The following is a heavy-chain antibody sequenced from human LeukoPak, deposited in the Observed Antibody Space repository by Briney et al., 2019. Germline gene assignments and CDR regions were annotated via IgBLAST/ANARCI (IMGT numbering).Heavy chain of an antibody. Sequence: GASVKVSCKASGYTFTSYYMHWVRQAPGQGLEWMGIINPSGGSTSYAQKFQERVTITRDMSTSTAYMELSSLRSEDTAVYYCAASHGSHDYWGQGTLVTVSS. CDR3: AASHGSHDY. V-gene: IGHV1-46*01. D-gene: IGHD3-10*01. CDR1: GYTFTSYY. J-gene: IGHJ4*02. CDR2: INPSGGST.